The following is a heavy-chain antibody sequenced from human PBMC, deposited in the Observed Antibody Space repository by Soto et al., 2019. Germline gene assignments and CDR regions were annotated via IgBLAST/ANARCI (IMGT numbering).Heavy chain of an antibody. CDR3: ATGSTTVTYLGFDY. D-gene: IGHD4-17*01. V-gene: IGHV3-21*04. CDR2: INSGATQI. CDR1: GFTFSSYS. J-gene: IGHJ4*02. Sequence: EVQLVESGGGLVKPGGSLRLTCEVSGFTFSSYSMHWVRQAPGKGLEWVSSINSGATQIYYADSVKGRFSISRDTVKRSLFLQINSLRAEDTAVYFCATGSTTVTYLGFDYWGQGTLLSVS.